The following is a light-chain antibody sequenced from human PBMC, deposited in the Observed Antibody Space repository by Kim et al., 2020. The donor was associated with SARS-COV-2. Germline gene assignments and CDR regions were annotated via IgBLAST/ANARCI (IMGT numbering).Light chain of an antibody. V-gene: IGLV3-1*01. Sequence: VSTGKTSSITCSGDKLGDKYACWYQQKPGHSPVLVIYQDSKRPSGIPERFSGSNSGNTATLTISGTQAMDEADYYCQAWDSSTVVFGGGTQLTVL. CDR2: QDS. J-gene: IGLJ2*01. CDR1: KLGDKY. CDR3: QAWDSSTVV.